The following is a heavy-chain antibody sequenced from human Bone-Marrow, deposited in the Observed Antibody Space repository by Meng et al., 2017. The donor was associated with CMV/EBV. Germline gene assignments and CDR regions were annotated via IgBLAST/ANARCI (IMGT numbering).Heavy chain of an antibody. V-gene: IGHV3-72*01. CDR3: TKDSGRGGHLWFRGVDY. CDR1: GFTFSDHY. Sequence: GESLKISCAASGFTFSDHYMDWVRQAPGKGLEWVGRIRNKANSHTTEYVASVKGRFTISRDNSKNTVNLQMNSLRAEDTAVYYCTKDSGRGGHLWFRGVDYWGQGTLVTVAS. D-gene: IGHD3-10*01. CDR2: IRNKANSHTT. J-gene: IGHJ4*02.